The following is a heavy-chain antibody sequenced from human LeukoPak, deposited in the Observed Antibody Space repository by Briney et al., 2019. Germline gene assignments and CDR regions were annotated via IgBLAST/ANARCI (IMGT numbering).Heavy chain of an antibody. CDR1: GFTFSSYA. Sequence: GGSLRLSCAASGFTFSSYAMSWVRQAPGKGLEWVSAIDPSGGSTYYADSVKGRFTISRDNSKNTLYLQMDSLRAEDTAVYYCAKDTDFWSGYHAALDYWGQGTLVTVSS. V-gene: IGHV3-23*01. CDR3: AKDTDFWSGYHAALDY. CDR2: IDPSGGST. D-gene: IGHD3-3*01. J-gene: IGHJ4*02.